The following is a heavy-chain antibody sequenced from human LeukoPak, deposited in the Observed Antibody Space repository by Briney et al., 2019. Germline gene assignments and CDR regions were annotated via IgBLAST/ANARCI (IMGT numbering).Heavy chain of an antibody. J-gene: IGHJ4*02. V-gene: IGHV3-23*01. CDR2: ISSSGGSI. D-gene: IGHD5-12*01. CDR3: AKDASGYDRGGLFDY. Sequence: GGSLRLSCAASGFTFSSYAMTWVRQAPGKGLEWVSTISSSGGSIYYADSVKGRFTISRDSSKNTLYLQMSSLRAEDTAVYYCAKDASGYDRGGLFDYWGQGTLVTVSS. CDR1: GFTFSSYA.